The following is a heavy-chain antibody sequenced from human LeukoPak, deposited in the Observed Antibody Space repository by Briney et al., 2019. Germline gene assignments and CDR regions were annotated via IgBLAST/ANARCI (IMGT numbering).Heavy chain of an antibody. D-gene: IGHD2-15*01. CDR2: INPSSGGT. CDR1: GYTFTGYY. J-gene: IGHJ4*02. CDR3: ARYCSGGSCYGAFDY. Sequence: ASVKVSCKASGYTFTGYYMHWVRQAPGQGLEWMGWINPSSGGTNYAQKFQGRVTMTRDTSISTAYMELSRLRSDDTAVYYCARYCSGGSCYGAFDYWGQGTLVTVSS. V-gene: IGHV1-2*02.